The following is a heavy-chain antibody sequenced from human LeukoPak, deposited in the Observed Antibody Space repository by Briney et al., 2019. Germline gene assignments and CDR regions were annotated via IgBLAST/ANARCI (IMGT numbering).Heavy chain of an antibody. CDR3: ARGLTYYYDSSGFDAFDI. V-gene: IGHV3-66*01. CDR1: GFTVSSNY. D-gene: IGHD3-22*01. J-gene: IGHJ3*02. CDR2: IYSGGST. Sequence: GGSLRLSCAASGFTVSSNYMNWVRQAPGKGLEWVSVIYSGGSTYYADSVKGRFTISRDNSKNTLYLQMNSLRAEDTAVYYCARGLTYYYDSSGFDAFDIWGQGTMVTVSS.